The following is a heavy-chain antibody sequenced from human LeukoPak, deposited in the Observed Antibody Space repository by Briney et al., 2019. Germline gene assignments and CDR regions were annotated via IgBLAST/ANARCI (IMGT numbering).Heavy chain of an antibody. CDR1: GFTVTTNY. CDR2: LYSGGTT. J-gene: IGHJ4*02. CDR3: ARQQSAVTTFDY. Sequence: GGSLRLSCAASGFTVTTNYMSWVRQAPGKGLEWVSALYSGGTTYYADSVKGRFTICGDNSKNTLFLQMNSLRAEDTAVYYCARQQSAVTTFDYWGQGTLVTVSS. V-gene: IGHV3-66*04. D-gene: IGHD4-17*01.